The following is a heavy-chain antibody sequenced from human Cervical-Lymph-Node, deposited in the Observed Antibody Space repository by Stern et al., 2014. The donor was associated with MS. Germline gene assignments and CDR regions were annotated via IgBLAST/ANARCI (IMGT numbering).Heavy chain of an antibody. CDR1: GGSFSDEA. CDR2: IITLFNTA. V-gene: IGHV1-69*06. CDR3: ARDSPIFPRHLQGEINY. Sequence: QVQLVQSGTEVKKPGSSVKLSCKASGGSFSDEAINWVRQAPGQGREWMGGIITLFNTASYAQKYQDRVSITADKSTKTVFLEVKRLTFEDTAVYYCARDSPIFPRHLQGEINYWGQGTLVTVSS. D-gene: IGHD2-21*01. J-gene: IGHJ4*02.